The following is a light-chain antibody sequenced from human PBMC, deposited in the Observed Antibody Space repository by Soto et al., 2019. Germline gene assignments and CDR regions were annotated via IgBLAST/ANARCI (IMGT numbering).Light chain of an antibody. CDR2: AAS. Sequence: DIQMTQSPSSVSAYVGDRVTITCRASQGISDWIAWYQQKPGQAPKLLISAASSLQSGVPSRFSGSGSGTYFSLTISSLQSEDFATYYCQQAVSFPFTFGPGTKVQIK. V-gene: IGKV1-12*01. J-gene: IGKJ3*01. CDR3: QQAVSFPFT. CDR1: QGISDW.